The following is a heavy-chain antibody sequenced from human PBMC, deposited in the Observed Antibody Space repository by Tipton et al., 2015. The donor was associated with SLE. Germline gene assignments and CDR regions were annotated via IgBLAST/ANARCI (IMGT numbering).Heavy chain of an antibody. CDR2: IYQSGGT. CDR3: ARSHSSGRDYYYYMDV. CDR1: GASISSSY. Sequence: TLSLTCNVSGASISSSYLSWIRQPPGKGLEWIGHIYQSGGTYYNPSLKGRVTISVDTSKNQFSLKLRSVTAADTAVYYCARSHSSGRDYYYYMDVWGNGTTVTVS. J-gene: IGHJ6*03. D-gene: IGHD6-19*01. V-gene: IGHV4-59*01.